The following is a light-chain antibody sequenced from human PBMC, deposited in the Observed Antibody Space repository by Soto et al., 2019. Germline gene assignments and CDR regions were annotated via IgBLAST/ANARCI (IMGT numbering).Light chain of an antibody. CDR3: QHYGGMWT. Sequence: QMTQSPCTLFAAVGDSVTIACRASQSISSWLAWHQQKPGKAHKVLIYDASSLESGVPSRLSGSGSGTEFILTISSLQPDDFASYCCQHYGGMWTFGQGTKVDI. CDR2: DAS. CDR1: QSISSW. J-gene: IGKJ1*01. V-gene: IGKV1-5*01.